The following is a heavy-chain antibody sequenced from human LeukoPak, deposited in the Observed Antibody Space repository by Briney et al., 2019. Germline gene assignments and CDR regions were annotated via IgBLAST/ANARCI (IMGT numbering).Heavy chain of an antibody. Sequence: SETLSLTCAVSGGSISSGGYSWSWIRQPPGKGLEWIGYIYHSGSTYYNPSLKSRVTISVDRSKNQFSLKLSSVTAADTAVYYCARAGLNNWFDPWGQGTLVTVSS. V-gene: IGHV4-30-2*01. J-gene: IGHJ5*02. CDR2: IYHSGST. CDR1: GGSISSGGYS. CDR3: ARAGLNNWFDP.